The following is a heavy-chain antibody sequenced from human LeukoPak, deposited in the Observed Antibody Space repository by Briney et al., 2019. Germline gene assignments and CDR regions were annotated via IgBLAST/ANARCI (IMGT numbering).Heavy chain of an antibody. D-gene: IGHD3-10*01. Sequence: PSQTLSLTCTVSGGSISSGSYYWSWIRQPAGKGLEWIGRIYTSGSTNYNPSLKSRVTISVDTSKNQFSPKLSSVTAADTAVYYCARGYGSGSYYRDYWGQGTLVTVSS. CDR3: ARGYGSGSYYRDY. CDR2: IYTSGST. J-gene: IGHJ4*02. CDR1: GGSISSGSYY. V-gene: IGHV4-61*02.